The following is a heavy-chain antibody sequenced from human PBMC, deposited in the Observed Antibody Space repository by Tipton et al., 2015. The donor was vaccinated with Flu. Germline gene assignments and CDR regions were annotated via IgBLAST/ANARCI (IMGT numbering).Heavy chain of an antibody. J-gene: IGHJ4*02. CDR2: ISGGGSIM. Sequence: VQSGGGLVKPGGSLRLSCAASGFTLSGYYMSWIRQAPGKGLEWVSYISGGGSIMYYADSVKGRFTISRDNAKNSLFLQMNSLRAEDTAVYYCARGGGNYVFDYWGQRTLVTVSS. CDR1: GFTLSGYY. V-gene: IGHV3-11*04. D-gene: IGHD4-11*01. CDR3: ARGGGNYVFDY.